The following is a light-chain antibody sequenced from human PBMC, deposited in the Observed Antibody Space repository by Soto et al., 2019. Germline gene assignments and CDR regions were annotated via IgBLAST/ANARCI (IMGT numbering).Light chain of an antibody. CDR2: GNT. Sequence: QSVLTQPPSVSGAPGQRVTISCTGSSSNIGAGYDVHWYQHLPGTAPKLLIYGNTNRPSGVPDRFSGSKSGTSASLAITGLKAEDEADYYCQSYDSSLSGSYVFGTGTQLTVL. J-gene: IGLJ1*01. CDR1: SSNIGAGYD. CDR3: QSYDSSLSGSYV. V-gene: IGLV1-40*01.